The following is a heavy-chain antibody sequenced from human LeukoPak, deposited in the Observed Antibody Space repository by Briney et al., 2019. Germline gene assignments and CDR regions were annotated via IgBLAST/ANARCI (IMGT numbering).Heavy chain of an antibody. CDR1: GGTFSRYA. D-gene: IGHD2-2*01. V-gene: IGHV1-69*13. J-gene: IGHJ6*03. CDR2: IIPIFGTA. Sequence: SVKVSCKASGGTFSRYAISWVRQAPGQGLEWMGGIIPIFGTANYAQKFQGRVTITADESTSTAYMELSSLRSEDTAVYYCARSPSPKYGIVVVPAAMGLPLYYYYMDVWGKGTTVTVSS. CDR3: ARSPSPKYGIVVVPAAMGLPLYYYYMDV.